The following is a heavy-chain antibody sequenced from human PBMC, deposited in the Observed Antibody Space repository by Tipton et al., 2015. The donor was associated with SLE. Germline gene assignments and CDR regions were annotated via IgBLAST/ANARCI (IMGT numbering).Heavy chain of an antibody. CDR2: IYYSGNT. V-gene: IGHV4-39*07. D-gene: IGHD3-3*01. J-gene: IGHJ4*02. CDR3: ARRVYGVGDLYYFDH. CDR1: GDSISSGSYY. Sequence: TLSLTCTVSGDSISSGSYYWGWVRQPPGKRLEWIGSIYYSGNTYYNPSLKSRLSISSDTSKSQFSLELTSVTAADTAVYYCARRVYGVGDLYYFDHWGRGKLVTVSS.